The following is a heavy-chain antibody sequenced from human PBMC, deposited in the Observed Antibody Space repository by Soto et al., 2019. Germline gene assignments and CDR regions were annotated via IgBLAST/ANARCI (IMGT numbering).Heavy chain of an antibody. Sequence: PGGSLRLSCEATGFSFTTYGMHWVRQAPGKGLEWVSSVSGGGGSTYYADSVKGRFTISRDNSKSTLYLQMNSLRAEDTALYYCANEYCSGGSCYSRYWGQGTLVTVSS. J-gene: IGHJ4*02. CDR2: VSGGGGST. V-gene: IGHV3-23*01. CDR1: GFSFTTYG. D-gene: IGHD2-15*01. CDR3: ANEYCSGGSCYSRY.